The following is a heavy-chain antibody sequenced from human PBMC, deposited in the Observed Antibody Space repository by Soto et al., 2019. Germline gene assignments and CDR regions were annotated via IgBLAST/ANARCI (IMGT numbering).Heavy chain of an antibody. CDR3: AREVALVVAAAKDY. V-gene: IGHV3-30-3*01. CDR2: ISYDGSNK. Sequence: GGSLRLSCAAYGFTFSSYAMHWVRQAPGKGLEWVAVISYDGSNKYYADCVKGRFTISRDNSKNTLYLQMNSLRAEDTSVYYCAREVALVVAAAKDYWGQGTLGTVSS. CDR1: GFTFSSYA. J-gene: IGHJ4*02. D-gene: IGHD2-2*01.